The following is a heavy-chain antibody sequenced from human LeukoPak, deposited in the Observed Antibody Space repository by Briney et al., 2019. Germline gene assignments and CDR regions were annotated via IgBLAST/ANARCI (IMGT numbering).Heavy chain of an antibody. CDR2: MNPNSGNT. Sequence: ASVKVSCNASGYTFTSYDINWVRQATGQGLEWMGWMNPNSGNTGYVQKFQGRVTITRNTSISTAYMELSSLRSEDTAVYYCARSNSLGVVIYDYWGQGTLVTVSS. D-gene: IGHD3-3*01. V-gene: IGHV1-8*03. J-gene: IGHJ4*02. CDR3: ARSNSLGVVIYDY. CDR1: GYTFTSYD.